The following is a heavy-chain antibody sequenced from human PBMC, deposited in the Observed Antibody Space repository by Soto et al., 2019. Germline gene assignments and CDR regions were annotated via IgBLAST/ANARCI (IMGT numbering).Heavy chain of an antibody. J-gene: IGHJ4*02. Sequence: EVQLVETGGGLIQPGGSLRLSCAASGFTVSNNYMSWVLQAPGKGLEWVSLIYSGGSTFYADSVKRRCTISRDNSKNTLFLQMNSLRAKDTAVYFYATYTSLDYWGQGTLVTVSS. D-gene: IGHD2-2*02. CDR1: GFTVSNNY. CDR2: IYSGGST. CDR3: ATYTSLDY. V-gene: IGHV3-53*02.